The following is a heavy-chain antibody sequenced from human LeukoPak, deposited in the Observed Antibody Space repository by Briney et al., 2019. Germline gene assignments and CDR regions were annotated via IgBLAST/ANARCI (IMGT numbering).Heavy chain of an antibody. D-gene: IGHD6-6*01. CDR2: ISSSSSYT. J-gene: IGHJ6*02. Sequence: MSGGSLILSCAASGFTFSDYYMSWIRQAPGKGLEWVSYISSSSSYTNYADSVKGRFTISRDNAKNSLYLQMNSLRAEDTAVYYCARDQVAARRYYYGMDVWGQGTTVTVSS. CDR3: ARDQVAARRYYYGMDV. CDR1: GFTFSDYY. V-gene: IGHV3-11*06.